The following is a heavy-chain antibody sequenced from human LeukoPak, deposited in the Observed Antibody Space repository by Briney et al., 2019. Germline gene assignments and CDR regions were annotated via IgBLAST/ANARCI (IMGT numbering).Heavy chain of an antibody. D-gene: IGHD2-15*01. V-gene: IGHV4-34*01. J-gene: IGHJ4*02. Sequence: SETLSLTCAVYGGSFSGYYWSWIRQPPGKGLEWMGEINHSGSTNYNPSLKSRVTISVDTSKNQFSLKLSSVTAADTAVYYCARVRCSGGSCREDYWGQGTLVTVSS. CDR2: INHSGST. CDR1: GGSFSGYY. CDR3: ARVRCSGGSCREDY.